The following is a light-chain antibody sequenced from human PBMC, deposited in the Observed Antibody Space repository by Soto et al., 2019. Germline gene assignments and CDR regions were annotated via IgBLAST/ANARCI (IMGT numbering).Light chain of an antibody. Sequence: QSVLTQHPSASGTPGQRVAISCSGNSSNIGSNSVNWYQHLPGTAPKLLVYSNNRRPSGVPDRISSSKSGASASLAFSGLQSEDEAEYFCAAWDDSLNGWVFGGGTKLTVL. CDR3: AAWDDSLNGWV. V-gene: IGLV1-44*01. CDR1: SSNIGSNS. CDR2: SNN. J-gene: IGLJ3*02.